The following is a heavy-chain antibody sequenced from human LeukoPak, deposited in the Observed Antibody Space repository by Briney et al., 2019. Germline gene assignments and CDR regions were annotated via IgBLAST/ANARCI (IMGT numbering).Heavy chain of an antibody. J-gene: IGHJ4*02. D-gene: IGHD6-19*01. CDR2: IYTSGGT. CDR1: GGSISSYY. Sequence: SETLSLTCTVSGGSISSYYWSWIRQPAGKGLEWIGRIYTSGGTNYNPSLKSRVTISVDTSKNQFSLKLSSVTAADTAVYYCASQYSSGWYGVGYFDYWGQGTLVTVSS. V-gene: IGHV4-4*07. CDR3: ASQYSSGWYGVGYFDY.